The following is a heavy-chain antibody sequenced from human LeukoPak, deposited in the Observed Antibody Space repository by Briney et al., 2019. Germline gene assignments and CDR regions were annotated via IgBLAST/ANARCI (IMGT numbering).Heavy chain of an antibody. D-gene: IGHD3-22*01. CDR3: ARESAANYDSGGFDY. CDR1: GFTFSSYG. Sequence: GGSLRLSCAASGFTFSSYGMHWVRQAPGKGLEWVAVISYDGSNKYYADPVKGRFTISRDNSKNTLYLQMNSLRAEDTAEYYCARESAANYDSGGFDYWGQGTLVTVSS. J-gene: IGHJ4*02. CDR2: ISYDGSNK. V-gene: IGHV3-30*03.